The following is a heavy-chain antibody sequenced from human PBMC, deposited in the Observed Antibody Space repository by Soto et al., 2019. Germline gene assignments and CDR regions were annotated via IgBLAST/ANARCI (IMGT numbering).Heavy chain of an antibody. D-gene: IGHD1-26*01. CDR3: ARERDGSYPNWFDP. Sequence: QVQLQESGPGLVKPSEPLSLTCTVSGGSVSSGSYYWSWIRQPPGKGLEWIGYIYYSGSTNYNHSHKSRVPISVGTYKNQFALEQSPVTAADTAVYCWARERDGSYPNWFDPWGQGTLVTVSS. V-gene: IGHV4-61*01. J-gene: IGHJ5*02. CDR1: GGSVSSGSYY. CDR2: IYYSGST.